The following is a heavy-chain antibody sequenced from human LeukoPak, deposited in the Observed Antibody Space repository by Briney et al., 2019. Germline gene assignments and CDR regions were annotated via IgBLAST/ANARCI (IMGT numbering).Heavy chain of an antibody. CDR2: IFYSGST. J-gene: IGHJ4*02. D-gene: IGHD4-23*01. CDR1: GGSISTSNYY. V-gene: IGHV4-39*07. CDR3: ARVGVDYSGNIIKYFFDY. Sequence: SETLSLTCTVSGGSISTSNYYWGWIRQPPGKGLEWIGNIFYSGSTYYGPSLKSRLTISLDTSRNQFSLKLNSVTAADTAVYYCARVGVDYSGNIIKYFFDYWGQGTLVTVSS.